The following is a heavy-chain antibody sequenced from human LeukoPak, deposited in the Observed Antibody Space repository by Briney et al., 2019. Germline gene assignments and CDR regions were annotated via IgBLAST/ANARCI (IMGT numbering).Heavy chain of an antibody. CDR2: IKQDGNEK. Sequence: PGGSLRLSCAASGFTFSTYWMTWVRQAPGKGLEWVATIKQDGNEKYYVDSVKGRITISRDNAKNSLYLQMNSLRAEDTAVYYCAREGPAAGGGAFDIWGQGTMVTVSS. CDR3: AREGPAAGGGAFDI. D-gene: IGHD6-13*01. CDR1: GFTFSTYW. V-gene: IGHV3-7*01. J-gene: IGHJ3*02.